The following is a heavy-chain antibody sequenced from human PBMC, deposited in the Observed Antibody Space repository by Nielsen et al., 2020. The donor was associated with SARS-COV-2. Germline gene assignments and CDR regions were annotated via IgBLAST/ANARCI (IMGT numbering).Heavy chain of an antibody. CDR1: GYTFTGYY. CDR3: ARGVHLGELSLYYFDY. Sequence: ASVKVSCKASGYTFTGYYMHWVRQAPGQGLEWMGWMNPNSGNTGYAQKFQGRVTMTRNTSISTAYMELSSLRSEDTAVYYCARGVHLGELSLYYFDYWGQGTLVTVSS. CDR2: MNPNSGNT. D-gene: IGHD3-16*02. J-gene: IGHJ4*02. V-gene: IGHV1-8*02.